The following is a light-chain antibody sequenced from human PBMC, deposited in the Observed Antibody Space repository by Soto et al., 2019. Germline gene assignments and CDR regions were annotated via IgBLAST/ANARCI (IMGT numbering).Light chain of an antibody. Sequence: EIVLTQSPATLSLSHGERATLSCRASQSVSSSYLAWYQQKPGQAPRLLIYGASNRATGIPDRFSGSGSGTDFTLTISRLEPEDFAVYYCQQYGSSGTFGQGTKVDIK. J-gene: IGKJ1*01. CDR1: QSVSSSY. CDR3: QQYGSSGT. CDR2: GAS. V-gene: IGKV3-20*01.